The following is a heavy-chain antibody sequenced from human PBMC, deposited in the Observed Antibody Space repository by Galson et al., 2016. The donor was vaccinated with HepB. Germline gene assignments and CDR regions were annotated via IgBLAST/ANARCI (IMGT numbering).Heavy chain of an antibody. V-gene: IGHV5-51*01. D-gene: IGHD3-10*01. CDR1: GYSFTSYW. CDR3: ARRSSDAFDI. J-gene: IGHJ3*02. CDR2: IYPGDSDT. Sequence: QSGAEVKKPGASLKISCEGSGYSFTSYWIGWVRQMPGKGLEWMGTIYPGDSDTRYSPSSQGQVTISADKSISAAYLQWNSLEASDTAIYYCARRSSDAFDIWGQGTMVTVAS.